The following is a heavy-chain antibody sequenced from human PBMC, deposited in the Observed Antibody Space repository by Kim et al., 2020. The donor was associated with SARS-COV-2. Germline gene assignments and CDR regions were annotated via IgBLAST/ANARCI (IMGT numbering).Heavy chain of an antibody. Sequence: GGSLRLSCAASGFTVSSNYMSWVRQAPGKGLEWVSVIYSGGSTYYADSVKGRFTISRDNSKNTLYLQMNSLRAADTAVYYCARDPNGYSDEFDYWGQGTLVTVSS. CDR1: GFTVSSNY. J-gene: IGHJ4*02. CDR2: IYSGGST. V-gene: IGHV3-53*01. CDR3: ARDPNGYSDEFDY. D-gene: IGHD5-18*01.